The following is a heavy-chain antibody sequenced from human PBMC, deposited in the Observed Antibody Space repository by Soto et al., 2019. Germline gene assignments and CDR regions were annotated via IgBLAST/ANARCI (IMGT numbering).Heavy chain of an antibody. Sequence: QVQLVQSGAEVKKPGASVKVSCKASGYTFTSYGISWVRQAPGQGLEWMGWISAYNGNTNYAQKLQGRVTMTTDTSTSTAYMELRSLRSDDTAVYYCARDLPDADYYGSGSYFFFDYWGQGTLVTVSA. CDR3: ARDLPDADYYGSGSYFFFDY. CDR2: ISAYNGNT. V-gene: IGHV1-18*01. CDR1: GYTFTSYG. J-gene: IGHJ4*02. D-gene: IGHD3-10*01.